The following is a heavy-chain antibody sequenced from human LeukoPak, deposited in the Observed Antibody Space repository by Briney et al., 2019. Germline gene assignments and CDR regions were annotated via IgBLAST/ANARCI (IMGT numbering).Heavy chain of an antibody. D-gene: IGHD6-13*01. V-gene: IGHV3-23*01. CDR1: GFTFSSYA. CDR3: AKVVAAAIPAYYYYGMDV. Sequence: HPGGSLRLSCAASGFTFSSYAMSWVRQAPGKGLEWVSAISGSGGSTYYADSVKGRFTISRDNSKNTLYLQMNSLRAEDTAVYYCAKVVAAAIPAYYYYGMDVWGQGTTVTVSS. J-gene: IGHJ6*02. CDR2: ISGSGGST.